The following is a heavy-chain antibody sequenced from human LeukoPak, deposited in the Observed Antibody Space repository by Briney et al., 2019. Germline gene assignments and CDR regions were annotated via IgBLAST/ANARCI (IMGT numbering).Heavy chain of an antibody. CDR1: GFTFSGSA. V-gene: IGHV1-58*02. CDR2: IVVGSGNT. D-gene: IGHD1-14*01. J-gene: IGHJ5*02. CDR3: AADMEPTDPYNWVDP. Sequence: ASVRVSCKASGFTFSGSAIQWVRQARGQRPEWIGWIVVGSGNTNYAQKFQERVTITRDMSTSTAYMELSSLRSEDTAVYYCAADMEPTDPYNWVDPWGRGTLVTVSS.